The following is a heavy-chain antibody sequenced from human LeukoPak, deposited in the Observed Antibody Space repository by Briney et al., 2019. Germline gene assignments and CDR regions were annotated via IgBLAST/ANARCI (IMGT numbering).Heavy chain of an antibody. D-gene: IGHD6-19*01. V-gene: IGHV3-64*01. CDR3: RAGGWSDNFDY. Sequence: PGGSLRLSCAASGFTFSSYPMHWVRQAPGKGLEYVSAISSNGGSTYYVNSVKGRFTISRDNSKNTLYLQMGSLRAEDMAVYYCRAGGWSDNFDYWGQGTLVTVSS. J-gene: IGHJ4*02. CDR1: GFTFSSYP. CDR2: ISSNGGST.